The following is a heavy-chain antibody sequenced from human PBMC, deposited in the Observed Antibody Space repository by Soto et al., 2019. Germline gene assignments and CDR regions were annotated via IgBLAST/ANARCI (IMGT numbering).Heavy chain of an antibody. J-gene: IGHJ6*02. D-gene: IGHD5-12*01. V-gene: IGHV1-58*01. CDR2: IVVGSGNT. CDR3: ARDLPDYDSVDYYFGLYV. Sequence: ASVKVSCKASGFTFTSSAVQWVRQARGQRLEWIGWIVVGSGNTNYAQKFQERVTITRDMSTSTAYMELSSLRSEDTAVYYCARDLPDYDSVDYYFGLYVWRQETTV. CDR1: GFTFTSSA.